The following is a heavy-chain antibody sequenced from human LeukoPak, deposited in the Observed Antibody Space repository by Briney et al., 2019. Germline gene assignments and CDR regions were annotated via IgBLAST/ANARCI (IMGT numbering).Heavy chain of an antibody. CDR3: ARTQQLGPLYYYGMDV. D-gene: IGHD3-16*01. CDR2: IYHSGST. J-gene: IGHJ6*02. CDR1: GGSISSSNW. Sequence: SETLSLTCAVSGGSISSSNWWSWVRQPPGKGLEWIGEIYHSGSTNYSPSLESRVTISVDKSKNQFSLKLSSVTAADTAVYYCARTQQLGPLYYYGMDVWGQGTTVTVSS. V-gene: IGHV4-4*02.